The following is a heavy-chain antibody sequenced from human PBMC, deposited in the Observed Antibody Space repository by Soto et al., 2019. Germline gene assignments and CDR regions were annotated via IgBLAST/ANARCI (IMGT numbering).Heavy chain of an antibody. J-gene: IGHJ4*02. CDR2: IYYSGST. V-gene: IGHV4-59*01. CDR1: GGSISSYY. D-gene: IGHD5-12*01. CDR3: GREVDY. Sequence: SETLSLTCTVSGGSISSYYWSWIRQPPGKGLEWIGYIYYSGSTNYNPSLKSRVTISVDTSKNQFSLKLSSVTAADTAVYYCGREVDYWGQGTLVTVSS.